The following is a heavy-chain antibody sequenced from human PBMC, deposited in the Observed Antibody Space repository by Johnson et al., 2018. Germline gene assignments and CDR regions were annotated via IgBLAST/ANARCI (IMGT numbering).Heavy chain of an antibody. J-gene: IGHJ3*02. CDR1: GFTFSSYD. CDR2: IGTAGDT. D-gene: IGHD2-21*02. Sequence: VQLVQSGGGLVQPGGSLRLSCAASGFTFSSYDMHWVRQATGKCLEWVSAIGTAGDTYYPGSVKGRFTISRENAKNSLYLQMNSLRAGDTAVYYCARGDFVDAFYIWGQGTMVTVSS. V-gene: IGHV3-13*01. CDR3: ARGDFVDAFYI.